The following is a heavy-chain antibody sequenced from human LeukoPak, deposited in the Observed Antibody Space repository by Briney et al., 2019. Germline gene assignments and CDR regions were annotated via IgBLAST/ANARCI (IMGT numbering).Heavy chain of an antibody. D-gene: IGHD2-2*01. V-gene: IGHV1-46*01. J-gene: IGHJ4*02. CDR3: AREDDPGGSTSCLDY. CDR1: GYTFTSYY. Sequence: ASVKVSCKASGYTFTSYYMHWVRQAPGQGLEWMGIINPSGGSTSYAQKFQGRVTMTRDTSTSTVYMELSSLRSEDTAVYYCAREDDPGGSTSCLDYWGQGTLVTVSS. CDR2: INPSGGST.